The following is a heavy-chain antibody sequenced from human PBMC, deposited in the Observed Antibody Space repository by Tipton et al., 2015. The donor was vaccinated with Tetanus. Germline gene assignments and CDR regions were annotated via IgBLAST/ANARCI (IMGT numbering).Heavy chain of an antibody. J-gene: IGHJ4*02. CDR1: GGSISSYY. D-gene: IGHD3-9*01. Sequence: LRLSCTVSGGSISSYYWSWIRQPPGKGLEWIGYIYYSGSTNYNPSLKSRVTISVDTSKNQFSLKLSSVTAADTAVHYCARLGYDILTGYHYDYWGQGTLVTVSS. CDR3: ARLGYDILTGYHYDY. CDR2: IYYSGST. V-gene: IGHV4-59*08.